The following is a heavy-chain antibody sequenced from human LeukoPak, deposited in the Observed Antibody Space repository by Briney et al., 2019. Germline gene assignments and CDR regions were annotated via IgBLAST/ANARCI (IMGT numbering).Heavy chain of an antibody. V-gene: IGHV4-39*07. CDR3: ARGYCTNAVCSLGPTQA. CDR2: IYYSGST. CDR1: GASISRYY. D-gene: IGHD2-8*01. Sequence: SETLSLTCTVSGASISRYYWSWIRQPPGKGLEWIGSIYYSGSTYYNPSLKSRVTISVDTSKNQFSLKLSSVTAADTAVYYCARGYCTNAVCSLGPTQAWGQGTLVTVSS. J-gene: IGHJ4*02.